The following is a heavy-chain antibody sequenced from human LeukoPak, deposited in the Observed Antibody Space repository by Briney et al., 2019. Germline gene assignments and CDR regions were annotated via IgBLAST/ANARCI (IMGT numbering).Heavy chain of an antibody. J-gene: IGHJ6*02. CDR3: ARRKAATFGMDV. CDR2: TYYRSKWYN. CDR1: GDSVSSNSAT. D-gene: IGHD6-13*01. Sequence: SQTLSLTCAISGDSVSSNSATWNWIRQSPSRGLEWLGRTYYRSKWYNYYAVSMKSRITINPDTSKNQFSLQLNSVTPEDTAVYYCARRKAATFGMDVWGQGTTVTVSS. V-gene: IGHV6-1*01.